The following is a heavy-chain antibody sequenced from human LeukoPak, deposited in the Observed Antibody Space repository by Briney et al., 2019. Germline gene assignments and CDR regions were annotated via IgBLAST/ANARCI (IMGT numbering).Heavy chain of an antibody. D-gene: IGHD3-22*01. V-gene: IGHV3-48*04. J-gene: IGHJ4*02. CDR1: GITLSSYG. CDR3: ARDWDYYDSSGYDY. Sequence: GGSLRLTCAASGITLSSYGMNWVRQAPGKGLEWVSYISSSSSTIYYADSVKGRFTISRDNAKNSLYLQMNSLRAEDTAVYYCARDWDYYDSSGYDYWGQGTLVTVSS. CDR2: ISSSSSTI.